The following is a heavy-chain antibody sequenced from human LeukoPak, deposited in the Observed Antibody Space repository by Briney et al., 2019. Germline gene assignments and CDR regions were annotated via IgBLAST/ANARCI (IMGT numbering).Heavy chain of an antibody. CDR1: GGSISSSSYY. J-gene: IGHJ6*03. V-gene: IGHV4-39*07. Sequence: PSETLSLTCTVSGGSISSSSYYWGWIRQPPGKGLEWIGRIYTSGSTNYNPSLKSRVTISVDTSKNQFSLKLSSVTAADTAVYYCARASPMDVWGKGTTVTVSS. CDR3: ARASPMDV. CDR2: IYTSGST.